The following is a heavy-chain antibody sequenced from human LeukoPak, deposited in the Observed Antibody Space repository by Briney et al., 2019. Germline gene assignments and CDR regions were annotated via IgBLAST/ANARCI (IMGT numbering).Heavy chain of an antibody. CDR2: IYSGGST. CDR1: GFTVSSNY. D-gene: IGHD3-22*01. CDR3: ARVGYYDSSGSDY. Sequence: GGSLRLSCAASGFTVSSNYMSWVRQAPGKGLEWVSVIYSGGSTYYADSVKGRFTISRDNSKNTLYLQMNSLRAEDTAVYYCARVGYYDSSGSDYWGQGTLVTASS. J-gene: IGHJ4*02. V-gene: IGHV3-53*01.